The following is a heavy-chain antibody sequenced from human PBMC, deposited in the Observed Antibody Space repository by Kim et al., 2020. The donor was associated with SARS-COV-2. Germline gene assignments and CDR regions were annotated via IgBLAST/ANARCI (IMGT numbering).Heavy chain of an antibody. Sequence: SETLSLTCTVSGGSIRSYYWSWIRQPPGKGLEWIGSIYYSGSTNYNPSLKSRVTISVDTSKNQFSLKLSSVTAADTAVYHCARGLRWWDYWGQGTLVTVS. J-gene: IGHJ4*02. CDR2: IYYSGST. CDR3: ARGLRWWDY. D-gene: IGHD4-17*01. V-gene: IGHV4-59*01. CDR1: GGSIRSYY.